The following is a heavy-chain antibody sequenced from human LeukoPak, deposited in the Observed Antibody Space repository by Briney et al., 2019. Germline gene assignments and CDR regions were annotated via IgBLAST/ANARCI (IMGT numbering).Heavy chain of an antibody. V-gene: IGHV4-39*01. CDR1: GGSISSSSYY. J-gene: IGHJ3*02. CDR3: ASEEEYYDILTGHRAFDI. Sequence: PSETLSLTCTVSGGSISSSSYYWGWIRQPPGKGLEWIGSIYYSGSTYYNPSLKSRVTISVDTSKSQFSLKLSSVTAADTAVYYCASEEEYYDILTGHRAFDIWGQGTMVTVSS. D-gene: IGHD3-9*01. CDR2: IYYSGST.